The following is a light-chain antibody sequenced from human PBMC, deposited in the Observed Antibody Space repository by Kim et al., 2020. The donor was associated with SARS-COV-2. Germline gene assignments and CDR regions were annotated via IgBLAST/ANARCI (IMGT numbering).Light chain of an antibody. V-gene: IGLV3-21*04. CDR1: NIGSKS. J-gene: IGLJ3*02. Sequence: AQGKTARITCGGNNIGSKSVLWYQQKPGQAPVLVIYYDSDRPSGIPERFSGSNSGNMATLTISRVEAGDEADYYCQVWDSSSDHWVFGGGTQLTVL. CDR2: YDS. CDR3: QVWDSSSDHWV.